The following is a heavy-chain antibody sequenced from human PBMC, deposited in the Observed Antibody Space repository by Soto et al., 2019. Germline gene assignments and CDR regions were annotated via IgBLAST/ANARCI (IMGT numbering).Heavy chain of an antibody. Sequence: PSETLSLTCAVYGGSFSGYYWSWIRQPPGKGLEWIGEINHSGNTSYNPSLKSRVTISVDTSKNQFSLKLSSVTAADTAVYYCARHNYDSSGYDYWGQGTLVTVSS. CDR3: ARHNYDSSGYDY. J-gene: IGHJ4*02. V-gene: IGHV4-34*01. D-gene: IGHD3-22*01. CDR2: INHSGNT. CDR1: GGSFSGYY.